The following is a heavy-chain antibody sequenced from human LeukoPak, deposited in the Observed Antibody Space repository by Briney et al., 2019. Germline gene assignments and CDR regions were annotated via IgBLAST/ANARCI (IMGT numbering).Heavy chain of an antibody. Sequence: SETLSLTGAVYGGSFSGYYWSWIRQPPGKGLEWIGYIYHGSATYNPSLESRVTLSMDTSKNQYSLKMTSVTAADTAVYYCAREGGRQWLVSGALDSWGQGTLVTVSS. J-gene: IGHJ5*01. CDR1: GGSFSGYY. CDR3: AREGGRQWLVSGALDS. CDR2: IYHGSA. D-gene: IGHD6-19*01. V-gene: IGHV4-59*01.